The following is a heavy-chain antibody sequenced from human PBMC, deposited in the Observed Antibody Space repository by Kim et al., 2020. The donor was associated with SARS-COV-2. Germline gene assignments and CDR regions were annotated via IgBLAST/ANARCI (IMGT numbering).Heavy chain of an antibody. CDR3: ARLIAAAYMDV. D-gene: IGHD6-13*01. Sequence: TYIPPLKRLVTISVDTSKNQFALKLSSVTAADTAVYYCARLIAAAYMDVWGKGTTVTVSS. J-gene: IGHJ6*03. V-gene: IGHV4-61*07.